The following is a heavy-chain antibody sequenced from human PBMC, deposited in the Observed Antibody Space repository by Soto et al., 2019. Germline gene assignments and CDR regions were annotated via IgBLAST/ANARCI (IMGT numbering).Heavy chain of an antibody. Sequence: EVQLVESGGGLVQPGGSLKLSCAASGFSFSDSAMHWIRQASGKGPEWIGRIRSKRYTYATEYAASVQGRFTISRDDSKDTAYLQINRLKAEDTGGYYCTRHWVDYWGQGTLVTVSS. CDR2: IRSKRYTYAT. J-gene: IGHJ4*02. V-gene: IGHV3-73*01. D-gene: IGHD3-16*01. CDR3: TRHWVDY. CDR1: GFSFSDSA.